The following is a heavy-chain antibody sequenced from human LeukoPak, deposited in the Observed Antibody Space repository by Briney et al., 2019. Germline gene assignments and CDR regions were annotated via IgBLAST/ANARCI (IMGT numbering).Heavy chain of an antibody. D-gene: IGHD2-2*01. CDR2: INHSGST. J-gene: IGHJ4*02. CDR1: GGSFSGYY. Sequence: SETLSLTCAVYGGSFSGYYWSWIRQPPGKGLEWIGEINHSGSTNYNPSLKSRVTISVDTSKNQFSLKLSSVTAADTAVYYCARGGSCSSTSCYASELDYWGQGTLGTVSS. CDR3: ARGGSCSSTSCYASELDY. V-gene: IGHV4-34*01.